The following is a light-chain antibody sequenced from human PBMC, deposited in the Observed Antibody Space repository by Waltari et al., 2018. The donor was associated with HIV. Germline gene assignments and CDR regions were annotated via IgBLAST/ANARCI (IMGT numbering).Light chain of an antibody. J-gene: IGLJ1*01. CDR1: STDVGGYNY. CDR3: YSYAGRYIPYV. CDR2: DVR. V-gene: IGLV2-11*01. Sequence: QSALTQPRSVSGSPGQSVTISCTGTSTDVGGYNYVSWYQQHPGNAPKLMSYDVRKRPSGVPDRFSGSKSGNTASLTISGLQAEDKADYYCYSYAGRYIPYVCGTGSKVTVL.